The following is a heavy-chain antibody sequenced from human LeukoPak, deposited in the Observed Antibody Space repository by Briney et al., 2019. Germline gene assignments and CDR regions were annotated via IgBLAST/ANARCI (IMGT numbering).Heavy chain of an antibody. J-gene: IGHJ4*02. CDR2: INHSGST. D-gene: IGHD6-13*01. V-gene: IGHV4-34*01. CDR3: ARGIAAAGTKPIDY. Sequence: SETLSLTCAVYGGSFSGYYWSWIRQPPGKGLEWIGGINHSGSTNYNPSLKSRVTISVDTSKNQFSLKLSSVTAADTAVYCCARGIAAAGTKPIDYWGQGTLVTVSS. CDR1: GGSFSGYY.